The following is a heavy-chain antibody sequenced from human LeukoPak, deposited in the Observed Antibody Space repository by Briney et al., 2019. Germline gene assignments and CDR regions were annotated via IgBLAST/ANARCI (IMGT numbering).Heavy chain of an antibody. V-gene: IGHV1-18*01. CDR2: ISAYNGNT. CDR3: ARGLAHITMVRGVIAFGY. CDR1: GYTFTSYG. Sequence: GASVKVSCKASGYTFTSYGISWVRQAPGQGLEWMGWISAYNGNTNYAQKLQGRVTMTTDTSTSTAYMELRSLRSDDTAVYYCARGLAHITMVRGVIAFGYWGQGTLVTVSS. D-gene: IGHD3-10*01. J-gene: IGHJ4*02.